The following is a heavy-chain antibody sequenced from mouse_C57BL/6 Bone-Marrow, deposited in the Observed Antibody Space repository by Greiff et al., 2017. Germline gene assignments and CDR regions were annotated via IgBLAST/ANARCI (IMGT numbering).Heavy chain of an antibody. CDR1: GFNIKNTY. Sequence: EVKLVESVAELVRPGASVKLSCTASGFNIKNTYMHWVKQRPEQGLEWIGRIDSANGNSKYAPQFQGKATITADTSSNTAYLQLSSLTSEDTAIYYCARVFITTVLDYWGQGTTRTVSS. CDR3: ARVFITTVLDY. V-gene: IGHV14-3*01. J-gene: IGHJ2*01. D-gene: IGHD1-1*01. CDR2: IDSANGNS.